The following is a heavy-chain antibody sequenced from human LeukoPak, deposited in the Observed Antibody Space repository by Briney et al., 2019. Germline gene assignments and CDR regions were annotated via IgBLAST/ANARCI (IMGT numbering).Heavy chain of an antibody. CDR3: ARLTGTTFYYYMDV. V-gene: IGHV1-69*01. D-gene: IGHD1-7*01. J-gene: IGHJ6*03. CDR2: IIPIFGTA. Sequence: SVKVSCKASGGTFSSYAISWVRQAPGQGLEWMGGIIPIFGTANYAQKFQGRVTITADESTSTAYMELRSLRSDDTAVYYCARLTGTTFYYYMDVWGKGTTVTVSS. CDR1: GGTFSSYA.